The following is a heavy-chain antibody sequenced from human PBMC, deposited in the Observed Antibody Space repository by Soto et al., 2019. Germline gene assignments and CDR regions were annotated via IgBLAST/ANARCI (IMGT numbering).Heavy chain of an antibody. V-gene: IGHV3-11*01. J-gene: IGHJ5*02. CDR1: GFTFTDYQ. D-gene: IGHD3-16*01. Sequence: QVQLVESGGGLVKPGGSLRLSCAASGFTFTDYQMSWIRQAPGKGVEWVSYISNSGSTINYADAVKGRFTMSRDNAKNSLYLQMRSLRSEDTAGYYCARGGARPESWGQGTLVTVSS. CDR3: ARGGARPES. CDR2: ISNSGSTI.